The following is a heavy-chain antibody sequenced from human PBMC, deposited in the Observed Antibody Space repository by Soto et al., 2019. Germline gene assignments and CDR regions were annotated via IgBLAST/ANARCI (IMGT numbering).Heavy chain of an antibody. J-gene: IGHJ3*02. CDR2: INPSGGST. V-gene: IGHV1-46*03. CDR3: ARQGPYYDILTGYYSYVGAFDI. CDR1: GYTFTSYY. Sequence: ASVKVSCKASGYTFTSYYMHWVRQAPGQGLEWMGIINPSGGSTSYAQKFQGRVTMTRDTSTSTVYMELSSLRSEDTAVYYCARQGPYYDILTGYYSYVGAFDIWGQGTMVTVSS. D-gene: IGHD3-9*01.